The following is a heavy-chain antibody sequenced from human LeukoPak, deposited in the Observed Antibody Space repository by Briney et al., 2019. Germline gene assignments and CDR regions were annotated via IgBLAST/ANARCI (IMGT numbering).Heavy chain of an antibody. CDR3: ARDYPYGRILAGHYYMDV. CDR2: IYSGGST. Sequence: PGGSLRLSCAASGFTVSSNYMSWVRQAPGKGLEWVSVIYSGGSTYYADSVKGRFTISRDNSKNTLYLQMNSLRAEDTAVYYCARDYPYGRILAGHYYMDVWGKGTTVTVSS. CDR1: GFTVSSNY. V-gene: IGHV3-66*01. D-gene: IGHD3-9*01. J-gene: IGHJ6*03.